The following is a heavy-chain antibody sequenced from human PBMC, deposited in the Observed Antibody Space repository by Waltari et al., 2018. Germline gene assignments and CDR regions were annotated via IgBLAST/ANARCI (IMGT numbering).Heavy chain of an antibody. CDR2: SNREGSST. J-gene: IGHJ4*02. Sequence: EVQLVESGGGLVQPGGSLRLSFAASGFPFSGPWMHWVRQAPGKGLVWVSRSNREGSSTSYADFVKGRFTISRDNAKNTLYLQMNSLRAEDTAVYYCARNSKDWRSDGGLDYWGQGTLVTVSS. D-gene: IGHD3-16*01. CDR3: ARNSKDWRSDGGLDY. CDR1: GFPFSGPW. V-gene: IGHV3-74*01.